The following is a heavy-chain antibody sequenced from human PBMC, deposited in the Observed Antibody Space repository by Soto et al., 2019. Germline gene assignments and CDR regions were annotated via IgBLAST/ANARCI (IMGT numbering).Heavy chain of an antibody. J-gene: IGHJ6*02. V-gene: IGHV5-51*01. CDR3: ARVPSVVTPGNDYFGVDV. D-gene: IGHD2-15*01. CDR2: IYPNDADT. CDR1: GYSFTYYW. Sequence: EVRLAQSGGEVKKPGESLKTSCKGSGYSFTYYWIAWVRQRPGKDLEWMGIIYPNDADTRYNPAFQGQVTISADKSISTAYLQWTSLKTSDTAMYYCARVPSVVTPGNDYFGVDVWGQGTTVIVSS.